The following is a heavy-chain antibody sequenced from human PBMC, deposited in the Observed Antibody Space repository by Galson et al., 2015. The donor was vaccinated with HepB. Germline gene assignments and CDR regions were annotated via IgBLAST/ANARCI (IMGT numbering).Heavy chain of an antibody. D-gene: IGHD7-27*01. CDR1: GYTFTSYA. J-gene: IGHJ2*01. Sequence: SVKVSCKASGYTFTSYAMHWVRQAPGQRLEWMGWINAGNGNTKYTQKFQGRVTITRDTSASTAYMELSSLRSEDTAVYYCARAGDLYWYFDLWGRGTLVTVSS. V-gene: IGHV1-3*01. CDR2: INAGNGNT. CDR3: ARAGDLYWYFDL.